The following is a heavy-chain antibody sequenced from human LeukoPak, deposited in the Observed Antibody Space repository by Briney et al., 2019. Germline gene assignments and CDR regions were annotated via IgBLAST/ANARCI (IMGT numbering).Heavy chain of an antibody. CDR1: SYTFRSYG. CDR3: ARDQVPYDY. V-gene: IGHV1-18*01. Sequence: ASVKVSCKASSYTFRSYGISWVRQAPGQGLEWMGWISAYNGHTNYAQNLQGRVTMTTDTSTSTAYMELRSLRSDDTAVYYCARDQVPYDYWGQGTLVTVSS. J-gene: IGHJ4*02. CDR2: ISAYNGHT.